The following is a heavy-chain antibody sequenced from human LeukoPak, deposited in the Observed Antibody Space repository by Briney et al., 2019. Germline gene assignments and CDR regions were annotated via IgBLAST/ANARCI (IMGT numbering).Heavy chain of an antibody. D-gene: IGHD3-3*02. J-gene: IGHJ4*02. Sequence: GASVKVSCKASGYTFTGYYMHWVRQAPGKGLEWMGGFDPGDGETIYAQKFQGRVTMTEDTSTDTAYMELSSLRSEDTAVYYCATGSLGPIFDYWGQGTLVTVSS. CDR2: FDPGDGET. CDR1: GYTFTGYY. CDR3: ATGSLGPIFDY. V-gene: IGHV1-24*01.